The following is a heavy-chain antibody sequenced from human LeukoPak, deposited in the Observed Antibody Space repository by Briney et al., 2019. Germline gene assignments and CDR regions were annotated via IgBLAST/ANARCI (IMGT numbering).Heavy chain of an antibody. Sequence: GESLTLSCPASGFTFSNHVIHWVRQAPGKGLEWLAVISYDGTNKYYADSVKGRFTISRDHSQSTVDLHMNSLRGADTAVYYCVRSPTYYNMDVWGKGTTVTVSS. V-gene: IGHV3-30*04. CDR3: VRSPTYYNMDV. CDR2: ISYDGTNK. J-gene: IGHJ6*03. CDR1: GFTFSNHV.